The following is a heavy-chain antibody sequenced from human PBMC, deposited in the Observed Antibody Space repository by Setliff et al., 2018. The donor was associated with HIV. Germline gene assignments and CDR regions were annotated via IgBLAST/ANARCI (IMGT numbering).Heavy chain of an antibody. J-gene: IGHJ6*03. Sequence: SETLSLTCAVYGGSFSGYYWSWIRQPPGKGLEWIGEIDHSGSTNYNASLKSRVTVSIDTSKNQFSLRLSSMTAADTAVYYCARARFWSGYYTGDNYYYMDVWGKGTTVTVSS. CDR1: GGSFSGYY. CDR3: ARARFWSGYYTGDNYYYMDV. D-gene: IGHD3-3*01. V-gene: IGHV4-34*01. CDR2: IDHSGST.